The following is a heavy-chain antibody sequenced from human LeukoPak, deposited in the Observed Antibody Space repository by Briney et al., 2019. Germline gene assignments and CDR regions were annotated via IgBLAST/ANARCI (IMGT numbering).Heavy chain of an antibody. CDR2: IYPGDSDT. CDR1: GYSFTRYY. V-gene: IGHV5-51*01. D-gene: IGHD3-22*01. CDR3: ASGYYDSSGYYYVALY. J-gene: IGHJ4*02. Sequence: GESLKISCKGSGYSFTRYYIGWVRQMPGKGLEWMGIIYPGDSDTRYSPSFQGQVTISADKSISTAYLQWSSLKASDTAMYYCASGYYDSSGYYYVALYWGQGTLVTVSS.